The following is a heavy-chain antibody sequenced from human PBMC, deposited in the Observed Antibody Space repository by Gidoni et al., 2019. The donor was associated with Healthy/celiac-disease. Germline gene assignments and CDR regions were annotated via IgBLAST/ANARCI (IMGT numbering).Heavy chain of an antibody. CDR1: GFTFSSYS. Sequence: EVQLVESGGGLVKPGGSLRLSCSSSGFTFSSYSMNWVRQAPGKGLEWVSSISSSSSYIYYADSVKGRFTISRDNAKNSLYLQMNSLRAKDTAVYYCARDLTTGDDAFDIWGQGTMVTVSS. CDR2: ISSSSSYI. D-gene: IGHD1-1*01. CDR3: ARDLTTGDDAFDI. J-gene: IGHJ3*02. V-gene: IGHV3-21*01.